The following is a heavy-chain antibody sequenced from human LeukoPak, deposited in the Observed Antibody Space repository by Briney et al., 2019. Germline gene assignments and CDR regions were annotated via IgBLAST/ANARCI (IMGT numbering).Heavy chain of an antibody. D-gene: IGHD3-10*01. V-gene: IGHV3-21*01. CDR1: GFTFSSYS. J-gene: IGHJ4*02. CDR3: ARDRRLYYYGSGIKTT. Sequence: GGSLRLSCAASGFTFSSYSMNWVRQTPGKGLEWVSSISSSSSYIYYADSVKGRFTISRDNAKNSLYLQMNSLRAEDTAVYYCARDRRLYYYGSGIKTTWGQGTLVTVSS. CDR2: ISSSSSYI.